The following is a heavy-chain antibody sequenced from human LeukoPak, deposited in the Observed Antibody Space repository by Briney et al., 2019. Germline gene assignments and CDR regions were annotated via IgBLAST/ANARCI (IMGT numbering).Heavy chain of an antibody. CDR1: GGSISSYY. CDR3: ARGPTSRSGYYYESVDDAFDI. J-gene: IGHJ3*02. Sequence: SETLSLTCTVSGGSISSYYWSWIRQPPGKGLEWIGYIYYSGSTNYNPSLKSRVTISVDTSKNQFSLKLSSVTAADTAVYYCARGPTSRSGYYYESVDDAFDIWGQGTMVTVSS. D-gene: IGHD3-22*01. V-gene: IGHV4-59*01. CDR2: IYYSGST.